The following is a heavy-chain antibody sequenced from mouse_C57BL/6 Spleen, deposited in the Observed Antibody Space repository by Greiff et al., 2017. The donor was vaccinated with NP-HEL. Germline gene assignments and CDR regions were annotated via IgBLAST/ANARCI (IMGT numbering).Heavy chain of an antibody. J-gene: IGHJ4*01. V-gene: IGHV5-17*01. Sequence: EVKVVESGGGLVKPGGSLKLSCAASGFTFSDYGMHWVRQAPEKGLEWVAYISSGSSTIYYADTVKGRFTISRDNAKNTLFLQMTSLRSEDTAMYYCALYSNHAMDYWGQGTSVTVSS. CDR1: GFTFSDYG. D-gene: IGHD2-5*01. CDR3: ALYSNHAMDY. CDR2: ISSGSSTI.